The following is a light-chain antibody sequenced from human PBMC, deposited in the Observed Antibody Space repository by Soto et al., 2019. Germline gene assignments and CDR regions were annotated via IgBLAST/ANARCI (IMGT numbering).Light chain of an antibody. CDR3: GTWYSSLRAVV. CDR1: SSNIGNNY. CDR2: DNN. Sequence: QSVLTQPPSVSAAPGQTVTISCSGSSSNIGNNYVSWYQQLPGTAPTLLIYDNNKPPSGIPDRFSGSKSGTSATLGITGLQTGDEADYYCGTWYSSLRAVVFGGGTKLTVL. V-gene: IGLV1-51*01. J-gene: IGLJ2*01.